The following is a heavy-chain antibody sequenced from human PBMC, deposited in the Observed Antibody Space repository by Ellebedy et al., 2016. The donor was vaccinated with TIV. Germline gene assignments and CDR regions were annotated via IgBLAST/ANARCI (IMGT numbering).Heavy chain of an antibody. V-gene: IGHV3-66*01. Sequence: PGGSLRLSCAPSGFTVSSNYMSWVRQAPGKGLEWVSVIYSGGATSYADSVKGRFTISRDNSKNTLYLQRNSLRVEDTAVYYCARKYIYGFDWGQGTLVTVSS. D-gene: IGHD5-18*01. CDR2: IYSGGAT. CDR1: GFTVSSNY. CDR3: ARKYIYGFD. J-gene: IGHJ4*02.